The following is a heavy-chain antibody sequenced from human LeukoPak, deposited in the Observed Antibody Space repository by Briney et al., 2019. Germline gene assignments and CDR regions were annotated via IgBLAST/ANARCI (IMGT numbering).Heavy chain of an antibody. CDR1: GGTFSSYA. CDR3: ARGLLTRAERPRYYYYMDV. J-gene: IGHJ6*03. CDR2: IIPIFGTA. V-gene: IGHV1-69*01. Sequence: ASVKVSCKASGGTFSSYAISWVRQAPGQGLDWMGGIIPIFGTANYAQKFQGRVTITADESTSTAYMELSSLRSEDTAVYYCARGLLTRAERPRYYYYMDVWGKGTTVTVSS. D-gene: IGHD7-27*01.